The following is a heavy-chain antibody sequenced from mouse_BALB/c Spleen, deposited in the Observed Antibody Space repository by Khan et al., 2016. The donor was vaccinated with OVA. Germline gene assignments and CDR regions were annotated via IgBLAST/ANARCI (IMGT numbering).Heavy chain of an antibody. Sequence: QVQLKQSGAELVRPGASVKLSCKTSGYIFTSYWIHWIKQRSGQGLEWIARIYPGTDNSYYNEKFKDKATLTADKSSSTAYMQLSSLKSEDSDVYFWAREEALYHFDHWGQGTTLTVSS. CDR3: AREEALYHFDH. D-gene: IGHD3-2*02. CDR2: IYPGTDNS. J-gene: IGHJ2*01. V-gene: IGHV1-76*01. CDR1: GYIFTSYW.